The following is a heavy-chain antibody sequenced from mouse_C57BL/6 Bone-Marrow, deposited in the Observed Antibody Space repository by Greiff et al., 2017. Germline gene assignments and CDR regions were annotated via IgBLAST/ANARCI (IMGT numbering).Heavy chain of an antibody. D-gene: IGHD6-1*01. V-gene: IGHV14-4*01. J-gene: IGHJ4*01. CDR2: IDPENGDT. Sequence: EVQLQQSGAELVRPGASVKLSCTASGFNIKDDYMHWVKQRPEQGLEWIGWIDPENGDTEYASKFQGKATITADTSSNTAYLQLSSRTSEDTAVYYCTTCSSYAMDYWGQGTSVTVSS. CDR3: TTCSSYAMDY. CDR1: GFNIKDDY.